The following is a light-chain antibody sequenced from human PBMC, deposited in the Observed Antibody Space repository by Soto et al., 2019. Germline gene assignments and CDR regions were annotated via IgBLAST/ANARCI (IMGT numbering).Light chain of an antibody. V-gene: IGKV1-33*01. J-gene: IGKJ3*01. CDR2: EAS. Sequence: DIQMTQSPSSLSASVGDRITITCQASQDISKYLIWYQQTPGKAPKFLIYEASKLERGVPSRFSGSGSGTDFTFTINSLQPEDIATYYCQQYHSLPFTFGPGTKLDIK. CDR3: QQYHSLPFT. CDR1: QDISKY.